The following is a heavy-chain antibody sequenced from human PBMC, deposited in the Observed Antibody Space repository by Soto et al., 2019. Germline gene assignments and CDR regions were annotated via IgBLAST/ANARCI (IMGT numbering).Heavy chain of an antibody. CDR1: GGSISSSSYY. D-gene: IGHD3-3*01. Sequence: QLQLQESGPGLVKPSETLSLTCTVSGGSISSSSYYWGWIRQPPGKGLEWIGSIYYSGSTYYNPSLKSRVTICVDTSKNQFSLKLSSVTAADTAVYYCAASPPFGVVIQGWFDPWGQGTLVTVSS. CDR3: AASPPFGVVIQGWFDP. V-gene: IGHV4-39*01. J-gene: IGHJ5*02. CDR2: IYYSGST.